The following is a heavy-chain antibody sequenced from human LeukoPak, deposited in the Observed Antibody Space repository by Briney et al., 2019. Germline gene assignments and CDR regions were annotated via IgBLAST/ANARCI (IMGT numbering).Heavy chain of an antibody. V-gene: IGHV3-33*08. CDR3: ARDEAYCGGDCPSGDY. CDR2: IWYDGSNK. J-gene: IGHJ4*02. Sequence: GGSLRLSCAASGLTFRDAWMSWVRQAPGKGLEWVAVIWYDGSNKYYADSVKGRFTISRDNSKNTLYLQMNSLRAEDTAVYYCARDEAYCGGDCPSGDYWGQGTLVTVSS. D-gene: IGHD2-21*02. CDR1: GLTFRDAW.